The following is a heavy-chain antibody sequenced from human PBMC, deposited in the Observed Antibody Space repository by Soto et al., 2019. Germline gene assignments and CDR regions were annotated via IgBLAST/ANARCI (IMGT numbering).Heavy chain of an antibody. D-gene: IGHD2-8*02. CDR1: GFTFSSYG. CDR3: TGEVASGY. CDR2: ISKDGSVK. V-gene: IGHV3-30*03. J-gene: IGHJ4*02. Sequence: QVQLVESGGGVVQPGRSLRLSCAASGFTFSSYGMHWVRQAPGKGLEWVAVISKDGSVKYYAESVKGRFTISRDNSQNTLYLQMNSLGAEDTAVYYCTGEVASGYWGQGTLVTVSS.